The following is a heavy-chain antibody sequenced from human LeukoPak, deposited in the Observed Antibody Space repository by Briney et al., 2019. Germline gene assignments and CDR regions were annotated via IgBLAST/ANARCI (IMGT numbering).Heavy chain of an antibody. CDR2: ISAYNGNT. V-gene: IGHV1-18*01. CDR1: GYTFTSYG. D-gene: IGHD6-19*01. CDR3: ERGVAVAGIGRGYYMDV. J-gene: IGHJ6*03. Sequence: ASVKVSCTASGYTFTSYGIIWVRPAPGQGLAWMGWISAYNGNTNYAQKLQGRVTMTTDTSTSTAYMELKSLRSDDPAVYYCERGVAVAGIGRGYYMDVWGKGTTVTVSS.